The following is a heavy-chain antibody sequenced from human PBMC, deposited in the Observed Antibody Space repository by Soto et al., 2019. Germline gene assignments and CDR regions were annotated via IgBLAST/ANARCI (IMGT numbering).Heavy chain of an antibody. Sequence: QVQLVESGGGLVKPGGSLRLSCAASGFTFSDYYMTWFRQAPGKGLEWVSHISSSGSNIFYADSVKGRFTISRDNAKDSLYLQMNSLRAGDTAVYYCARDPRYCRSASCYDDYYYYYMDVWGKGTTVTVSS. CDR2: ISSSGSNI. V-gene: IGHV3-11*01. CDR1: GFTFSDYY. J-gene: IGHJ6*03. D-gene: IGHD2-2*01. CDR3: ARDPRYCRSASCYDDYYYYYMDV.